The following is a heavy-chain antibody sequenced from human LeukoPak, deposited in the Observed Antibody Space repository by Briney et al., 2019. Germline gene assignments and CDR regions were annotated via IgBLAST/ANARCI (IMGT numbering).Heavy chain of an antibody. J-gene: IGHJ4*02. CDR2: IYSGGST. CDR1: GFTVSSNY. D-gene: IGHD6-19*01. CDR3: ASATIAVANFDY. Sequence: GGSLRLSCAASGFTVSSNYMSWVRQAPGKGLEWVSVIYSGGSTYYADSVKGRFTISRDNSKNTLYLQMNSLRAEDTAVYYCASATIAVANFDYWGQGTLVTVSS. V-gene: IGHV3-66*01.